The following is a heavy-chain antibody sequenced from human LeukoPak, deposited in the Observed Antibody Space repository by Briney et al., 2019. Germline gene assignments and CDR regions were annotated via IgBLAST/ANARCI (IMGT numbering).Heavy chain of an antibody. Sequence: GGSLRLSCAASGFTFSNYSMNWVRQAPGKGLEWVSSISSSSSYIYYADSVKGRFTISRDNAKNSLYLQMNGLRAEDTAVYYCARGGPTPPNSSGYYPDYWGQGTLVTVSS. CDR2: ISSSSSYI. V-gene: IGHV3-21*01. D-gene: IGHD3-22*01. CDR1: GFTFSNYS. J-gene: IGHJ4*02. CDR3: ARGGPTPPNSSGYYPDY.